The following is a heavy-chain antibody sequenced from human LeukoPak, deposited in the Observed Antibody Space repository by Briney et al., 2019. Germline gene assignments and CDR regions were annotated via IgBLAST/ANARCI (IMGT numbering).Heavy chain of an antibody. CDR2: INHSGST. D-gene: IGHD3-9*01. Sequence: SETLSLTCAVYGGSFSGYYWSWIRQPPGKGLEWIGEINHSGSTNYNPSLKSRVTISVDTSKNQFSLKLSSVTAADTAVYYCARAPRDILTDYYIVYYYYGMDVWGKGTTVTVSS. CDR1: GGSFSGYY. CDR3: ARAPRDILTDYYIVYYYYGMDV. J-gene: IGHJ6*04. V-gene: IGHV4-34*01.